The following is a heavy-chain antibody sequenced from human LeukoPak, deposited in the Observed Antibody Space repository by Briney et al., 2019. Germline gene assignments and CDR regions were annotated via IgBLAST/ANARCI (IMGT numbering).Heavy chain of an antibody. D-gene: IGHD1-1*01. CDR2: INYSGST. CDR3: ARLNGGY. Sequence: SETLSLTCTVSGGSISSYYWSWIRQPPGKGLEWIGYINYSGSTNYNPSLKNRVTISVDTSKNQFSLKVTSVTAADTAVYYCARLNGGYWGQGTLVIVSS. V-gene: IGHV4-59*08. CDR1: GGSISSYY. J-gene: IGHJ4*02.